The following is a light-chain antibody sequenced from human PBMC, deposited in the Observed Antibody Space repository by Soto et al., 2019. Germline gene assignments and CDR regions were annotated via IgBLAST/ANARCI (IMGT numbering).Light chain of an antibody. CDR3: QQYNSLWT. V-gene: IGKV1-5*01. Sequence: DIQMTQSPSTLSASVGDRVTITCRASQSISSWLAWYQQKPGKVPKLLIYDASSLESGAPSTFSGSGSGTEFTLTISSLQPDDFATYYCQQYNSLWTFGQGTKVEIK. CDR2: DAS. CDR1: QSISSW. J-gene: IGKJ1*01.